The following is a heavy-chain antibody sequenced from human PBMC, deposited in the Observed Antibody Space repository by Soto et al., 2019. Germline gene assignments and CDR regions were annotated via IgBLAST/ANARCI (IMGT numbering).Heavy chain of an antibody. D-gene: IGHD2-21*01. CDR3: ERVGHVMVVVAAHDF. CDR2: INPAGDHT. Sequence: QVQLVQSGAEVKKPGASVKVSCRASGYSFTSYYIHWVRQAPGQGLEWMGMINPAGDHTTYAQELLGRVSMSSDTSTSTVDMELSSLRSEDTALYYCERVGHVMVVVAAHDFWGQGTLVTVSS. CDR1: GYSFTSYY. J-gene: IGHJ4*02. V-gene: IGHV1-46*04.